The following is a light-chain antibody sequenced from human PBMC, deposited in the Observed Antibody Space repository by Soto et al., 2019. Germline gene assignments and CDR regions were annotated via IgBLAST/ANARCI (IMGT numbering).Light chain of an antibody. CDR3: QQYGSSTIT. CDR2: DAS. J-gene: IGKJ5*01. Sequence: IVLTQSRATLSVSPGERATLSCRASQSVNKHLAWYQHKPGQAPRLLIYDASNRATGIPARFSGSGSGTDFTLTISSLEPEDFAVYYGQQYGSSTITFGQGTKLDIK. CDR1: QSVNKH. V-gene: IGKV3-11*01.